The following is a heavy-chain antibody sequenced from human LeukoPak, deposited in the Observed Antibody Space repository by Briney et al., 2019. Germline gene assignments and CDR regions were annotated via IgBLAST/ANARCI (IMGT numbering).Heavy chain of an antibody. Sequence: ASMKVSCKASGYSFRSYYINWVRQAPGRGLEWMGLINPGGDYTKYAQTFQGRVTMTRDTSTNTVYMHLSSLRSEDTAIYYCAREGSRSSLGGYGYWGQGTLVTVSS. CDR1: GYSFRSYY. D-gene: IGHD6-6*01. V-gene: IGHV1-46*01. CDR2: INPGGDYT. CDR3: AREGSRSSLGGYGY. J-gene: IGHJ4*02.